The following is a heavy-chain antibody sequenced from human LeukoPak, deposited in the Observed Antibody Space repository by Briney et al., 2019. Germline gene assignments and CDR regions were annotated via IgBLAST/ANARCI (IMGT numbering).Heavy chain of an antibody. Sequence: GASVTVSFKASGYTFTIYDINWVRQATGQGLEWMGWMNPNSGNTGYAQKFQGRVTMTRNTSISTAYMELSSLRSEDTAVYYCARLHTVTTYGADYWGQGTLVTVSS. V-gene: IGHV1-8*01. J-gene: IGHJ4*02. CDR1: GYTFTIYD. D-gene: IGHD4-17*01. CDR2: MNPNSGNT. CDR3: ARLHTVTTYGADY.